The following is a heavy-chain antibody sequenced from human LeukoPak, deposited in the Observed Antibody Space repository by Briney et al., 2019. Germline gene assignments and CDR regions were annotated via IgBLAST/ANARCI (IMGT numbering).Heavy chain of an antibody. Sequence: GGSLRLSCEASGLTFSSYGMSWVRQAPGKGLQWVSAITGGGGTTYYADSVKGRFTISRDNSKNMLYLQMNSLRAEDTAVYYCAKMQGYFDYWGQGTLVPVSS. V-gene: IGHV3-23*01. CDR3: AKMQGYFDY. J-gene: IGHJ4*02. CDR1: GLTFSSYG. CDR2: ITGGGGTT.